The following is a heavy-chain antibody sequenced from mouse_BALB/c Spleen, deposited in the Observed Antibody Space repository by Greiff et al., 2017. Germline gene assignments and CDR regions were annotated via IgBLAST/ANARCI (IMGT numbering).Heavy chain of an antibody. CDR3: TRGDRYPAWFAY. CDR2: INPSNGGT. V-gene: IGHV1S81*02. J-gene: IGHJ3*01. CDR1: GYTFTSYY. Sequence: QVQLQQSGAELVKPGASVKLSCKASGYTFTSYYMYWVKQRPGQGLEWIGEINPSNGGTNFNEKFKSKATLTVDKSSSTAYMQLSSLTSEDSAVYYCTRGDRYPAWFAYWGQGTLVTVSA. D-gene: IGHD2-14*01.